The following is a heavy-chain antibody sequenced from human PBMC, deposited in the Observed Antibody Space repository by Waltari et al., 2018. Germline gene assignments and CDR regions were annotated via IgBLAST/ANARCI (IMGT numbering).Heavy chain of an antibody. CDR2: ISGSGGST. CDR1: GFTFRSYA. CDR3: AKDTSYGSGTIDY. Sequence: EVQLLESGGGLVQPGGSLRLSCAASGFTFRSYAMRWVRQAPGKGLEWVSAISGSGGSTYYADSVKGRFTISRDNSKNTLYLQMNSLRAEDTAVYYCAKDTSYGSGTIDYWGQGTLVTVSS. J-gene: IGHJ4*02. D-gene: IGHD3-10*01. V-gene: IGHV3-23*01.